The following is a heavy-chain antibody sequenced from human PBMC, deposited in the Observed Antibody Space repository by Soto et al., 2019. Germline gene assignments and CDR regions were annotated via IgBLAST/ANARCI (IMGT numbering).Heavy chain of an antibody. J-gene: IGHJ4*02. CDR1: GFTFSNAW. CDR2: IKSKTDGGTT. V-gene: IGHV3-15*01. CDR3: TTETSTFLRYFDWSDY. Sequence: GGSLRLSCAASGFTFSNAWMSWVRPAPGKGLEWVGRIKSKTDGGTTDYAAPVKGRFTISRDDSKNTLYLQMNSLKTEDTAVYYCTTETSTFLRYFDWSDYWCQGTLVTVSS. D-gene: IGHD3-9*01.